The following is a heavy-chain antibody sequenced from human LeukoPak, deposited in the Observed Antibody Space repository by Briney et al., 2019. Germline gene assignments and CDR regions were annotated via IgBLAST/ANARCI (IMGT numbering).Heavy chain of an antibody. J-gene: IGHJ4*02. V-gene: IGHV3-21*04. CDR1: GFTFSSYS. CDR2: ISSSSSYI. CDR3: ARSRARIAAAVYYFDY. D-gene: IGHD6-13*01. Sequence: GSLRLSCAASGFTFSSYSMNWVRQAPGKGLEWASSISSSSSYIYYADSVRGRFTISKDNAKNSLYLHMSGLRAEDTAVYYCARSRARIAAAVYYFDYWGQGTPVTVSS.